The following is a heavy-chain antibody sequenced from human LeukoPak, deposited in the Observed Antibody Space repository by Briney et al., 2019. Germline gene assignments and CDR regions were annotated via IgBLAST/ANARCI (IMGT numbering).Heavy chain of an antibody. V-gene: IGHV3-53*01. CDR2: IYSGGST. Sequence: GGSLRLSCAASGFTVSSNYMSWVRQAPGKGLEWVSVIYSGGSTYYADSVKGRFTTPRDISKNTLYLQMNSLRAEDTAVYYCARTYESTAFDIWGQGAMVTVSS. D-gene: IGHD3-22*01. CDR1: GFTVSSNY. CDR3: ARTYESTAFDI. J-gene: IGHJ3*02.